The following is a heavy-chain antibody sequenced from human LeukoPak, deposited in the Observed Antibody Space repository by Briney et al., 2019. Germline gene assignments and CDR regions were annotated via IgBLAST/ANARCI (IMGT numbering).Heavy chain of an antibody. D-gene: IGHD3-22*01. CDR2: ISSSSSYI. V-gene: IGHV3-21*01. J-gene: IGHJ4*02. Sequence: GSLRLSCAASGFTFSSYSMNWVRPAPGKGLEWVSSISSSSSYIYYADSVKGRFTISRDNAKNSLYLQMNSLRAEDTAVYYCAREDYDSSSCFDYWGQGTLVTVSS. CDR3: AREDYDSSSCFDY. CDR1: GFTFSSYS.